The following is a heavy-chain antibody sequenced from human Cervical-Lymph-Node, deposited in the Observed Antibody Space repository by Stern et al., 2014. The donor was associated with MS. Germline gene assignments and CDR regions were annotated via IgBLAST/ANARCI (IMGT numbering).Heavy chain of an antibody. J-gene: IGHJ4*02. Sequence: QMQLVQSGAEVKKPGASVKVSCEASGYTFNRYYIHWVRQAPGQGLEWVGMINPSGGSTNYAQKFQGSFTMTRDTSTRQGYMQLHSLRSDDTATYYCARDAHGDSFDYWGQGTLVTVSS. CDR2: INPSGGST. CDR1: GYTFNRYY. V-gene: IGHV1-46*02. D-gene: IGHD4-17*01. CDR3: ARDAHGDSFDY.